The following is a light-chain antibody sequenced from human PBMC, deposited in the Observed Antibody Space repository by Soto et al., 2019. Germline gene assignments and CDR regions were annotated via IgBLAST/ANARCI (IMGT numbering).Light chain of an antibody. CDR3: QQYGSSPRDT. Sequence: EIVLTQSPGTLSLSPGERATLSCRASQSVSSSYLAWYQQKPGQAPRLLIYGASSRATGIPDRFSGSGSGIDFTLTISRLEPKEFAVYYCQQYGSSPRDTFGQGTKLEIK. CDR2: GAS. CDR1: QSVSSSY. V-gene: IGKV3-20*01. J-gene: IGKJ2*01.